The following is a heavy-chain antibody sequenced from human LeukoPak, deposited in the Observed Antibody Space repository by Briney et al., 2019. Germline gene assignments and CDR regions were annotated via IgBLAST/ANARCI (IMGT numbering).Heavy chain of an antibody. Sequence: GGSLRLSCAASGFTFSSYWMHWVRQAPGKGLVWDSRVSPDGSTTSYADSVTGRFTISRDNAKNTLYLQMNSLRAEDTAIYYCVRGGVDYWGQGTLVTVSS. CDR3: VRGGVDY. V-gene: IGHV3-74*01. CDR1: GFTFSSYW. CDR2: VSPDGSTT. J-gene: IGHJ4*02.